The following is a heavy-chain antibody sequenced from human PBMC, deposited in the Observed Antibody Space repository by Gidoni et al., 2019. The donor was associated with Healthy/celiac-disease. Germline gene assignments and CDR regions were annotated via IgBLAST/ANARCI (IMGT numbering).Heavy chain of an antibody. CDR1: GYTFTIYA. Sequence: QVQLVQSGAEVKKPGASVTVSCKASGYTFTIYAMPWVRQAPGQRLEWMGWINAGNGNTKYSQKFQGRVTITRDTSASTAYMELSSLRSEDTAVYYCARVGENWNYSPAYFDYWGQGTLVTVSS. CDR3: ARVGENWNYSPAYFDY. V-gene: IGHV1-3*01. CDR2: INAGNGNT. J-gene: IGHJ4*02. D-gene: IGHD1-7*01.